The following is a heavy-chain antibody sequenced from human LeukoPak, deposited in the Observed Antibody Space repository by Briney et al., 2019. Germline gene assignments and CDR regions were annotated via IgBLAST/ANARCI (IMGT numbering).Heavy chain of an antibody. Sequence: SETLSLTCTVSGGSISRSGYYWGWIRQPPGQGLEWIGSIHYSGSSYSNPSLKSPVTISMDTSKNQFSLKLTSVTAADTAMYYCSSLLYYDILTGYVAPGDYWGQGTLVTVSS. J-gene: IGHJ4*02. D-gene: IGHD3-9*01. CDR2: IHYSGSS. V-gene: IGHV4-39*07. CDR1: GGSISRSGYY. CDR3: SSLLYYDILTGYVAPGDY.